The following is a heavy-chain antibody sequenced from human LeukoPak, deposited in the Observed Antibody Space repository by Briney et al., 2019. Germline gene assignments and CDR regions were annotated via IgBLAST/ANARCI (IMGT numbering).Heavy chain of an antibody. CDR2: IYYSGST. J-gene: IGHJ4*02. D-gene: IGHD1-26*01. CDR1: GGSISSYY. CDR3: ASSLGGRGSLLRH. V-gene: IGHV4-59*08. Sequence: SETLSLTCTVSGGSISSYYWSWIRQPPGKGLEWIGYIYYSGSTNYNPSLKSRVTISVDTSKNQFSLKLSSVTAADTAVYYCASSLGGRGSLLRHWGQGTLVTVSS.